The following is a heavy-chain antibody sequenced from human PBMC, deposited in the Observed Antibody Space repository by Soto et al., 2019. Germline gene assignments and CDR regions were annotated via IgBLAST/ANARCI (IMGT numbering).Heavy chain of an antibody. Sequence: ASVKVSCKASWNTNMHWVRQAPGQRPEWMGWINAGNGNTKYSQKFQGRVTITRDTSASTAYMELSSLRSEDTAVYYCASNVYYYGSGNYLAYVCGKGNTVTVYS. D-gene: IGHD3-10*01. CDR3: ASNVYYYGSGNYLAYV. V-gene: IGHV1-3*01. CDR1: WNTN. CDR2: INAGNGNT. J-gene: IGHJ6*04.